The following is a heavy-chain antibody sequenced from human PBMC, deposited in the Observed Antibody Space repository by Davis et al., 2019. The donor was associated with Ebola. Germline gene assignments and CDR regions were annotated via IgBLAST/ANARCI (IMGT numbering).Heavy chain of an antibody. CDR3: ARGYCTGGGCPDFDY. CDR1: GYTFTNYY. D-gene: IGHD2-8*02. CDR2: INPNDGRT. Sequence: ASVKVSCKASGYTFTNYYMHWVRQAPGQGLEWMGMINPNDGRTIYAQKFQGRVTMTRDTSINTAYMELSRLRSDDTAVFFCARGYCTGGGCPDFDYWGQGTLVTVSS. J-gene: IGHJ4*02. V-gene: IGHV1-2*02.